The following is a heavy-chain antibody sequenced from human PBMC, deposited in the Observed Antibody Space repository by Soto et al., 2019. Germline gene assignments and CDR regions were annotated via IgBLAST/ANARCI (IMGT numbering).Heavy chain of an antibody. V-gene: IGHV4-39*01. CDR2: IYYSGTT. J-gene: IGHJ5*02. D-gene: IGHD6-19*01. CDR1: GGSISSSRYY. CDR3: ARAGSVNSSGSGRFDP. Sequence: QLQLQESGPGLVKPSETLSLTCTVSGGSISSSRYYWGWIRQPPGKGLEWIGRIYYSGTTYYHPSLNSRFTISVDTSKNQFSLKLSSVTAADTAVYYCARAGSVNSSGSGRFDPWGQGTLVTVSS.